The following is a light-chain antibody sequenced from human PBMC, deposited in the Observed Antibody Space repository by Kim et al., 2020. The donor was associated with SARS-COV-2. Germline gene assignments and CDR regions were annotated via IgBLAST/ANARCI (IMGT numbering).Light chain of an antibody. J-gene: IGKJ4*01. V-gene: IGKV3-15*01. Sequence: SPGERATLSCRASQSVSGKLAWYQQKPGQAPRLLIDAASTRATGIPARFSGSGSGTEFTLTISSLQSEDFAIYYCQQYNNWPPLTFGGGTKVDIK. CDR2: AAS. CDR3: QQYNNWPPLT. CDR1: QSVSGK.